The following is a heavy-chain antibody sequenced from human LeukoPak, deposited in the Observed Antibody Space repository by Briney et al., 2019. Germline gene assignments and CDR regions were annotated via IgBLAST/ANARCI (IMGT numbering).Heavy chain of an antibody. CDR2: INHSGST. CDR3: ASTTDTTYYYDSSGYYQEDY. J-gene: IGHJ4*02. Sequence: SETLSLTCAVYGGSFSGYYWSWIRQPPGKGLEWIGEINHSGSTNYNPSLKSRVTISVDTSKNQFSLKLSSVTAADTAVYYCASTTDTTYYYDSSGYYQEDYWGQGTLVTVSS. CDR1: GGSFSGYY. D-gene: IGHD3-22*01. V-gene: IGHV4-34*01.